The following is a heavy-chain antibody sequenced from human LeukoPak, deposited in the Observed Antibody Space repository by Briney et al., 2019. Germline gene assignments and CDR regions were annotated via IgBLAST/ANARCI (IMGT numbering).Heavy chain of an antibody. D-gene: IGHD5-18*01. V-gene: IGHV3-64D*06. CDR1: GFTFSSYA. CDR3: VKDRHLVHRGYSYGLFDY. CDR2: ISSNGGST. Sequence: GGSPRLSCSASGFTFSSYAMHWVRQAPGKGLEYVSAISSNGGSTYYADSVKGRFTISRDNSKNTLYLQMSSLRAEDTAVYYCVKDRHLVHRGYSYGLFDYWGQGTLVTVSS. J-gene: IGHJ4*02.